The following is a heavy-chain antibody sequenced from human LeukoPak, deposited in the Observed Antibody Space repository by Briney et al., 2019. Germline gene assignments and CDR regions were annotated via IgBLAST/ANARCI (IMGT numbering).Heavy chain of an antibody. J-gene: IGHJ4*02. CDR3: ARDGADSSGYFSLWADY. CDR1: GFTFSSYW. V-gene: IGHV3-7*01. D-gene: IGHD3-22*01. Sequence: PGGSLRLSCAASGFTFSSYWMSWVRQAPGKGLEWVANIKQDGSEKYYVDSVKGRFTISRDNAKNSLYLQMNSLRAEDTAVYYCARDGADSSGYFSLWADYWGQGTLVTVSS. CDR2: IKQDGSEK.